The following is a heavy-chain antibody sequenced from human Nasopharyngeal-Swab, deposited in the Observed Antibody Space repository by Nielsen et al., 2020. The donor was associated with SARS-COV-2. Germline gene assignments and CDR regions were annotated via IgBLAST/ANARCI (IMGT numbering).Heavy chain of an antibody. Sequence: GESLKISCAASGFTFSSYDTHWVRQAPGKGLEWVAVIWYDGSNKYYADSVKGRFTISRDNSKNTLYLQMNSLRAEDTAVYYCARDSDFWSGYYDYWGQGTLVTVSS. CDR1: GFTFSSYD. D-gene: IGHD3-3*01. J-gene: IGHJ4*02. V-gene: IGHV3-33*01. CDR3: ARDSDFWSGYYDY. CDR2: IWYDGSNK.